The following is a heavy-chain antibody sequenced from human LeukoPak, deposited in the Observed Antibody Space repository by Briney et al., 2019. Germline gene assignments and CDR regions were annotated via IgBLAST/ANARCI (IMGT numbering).Heavy chain of an antibody. V-gene: IGHV4-34*01. CDR3: ARGLTYYGMDV. CDR2: INHSGST. CDR1: GGSFSGYY. J-gene: IGHJ6*02. D-gene: IGHD4/OR15-4a*01. Sequence: PSETLSLTCAVYGGSFSGYYWSWIRQPPGKGLEWIGEINHSGSTNYNPSLKSRVTISADTSKNQFSLKLSSVTAADTAVYYCARGLTYYGMDVWGQGTTVTVSS.